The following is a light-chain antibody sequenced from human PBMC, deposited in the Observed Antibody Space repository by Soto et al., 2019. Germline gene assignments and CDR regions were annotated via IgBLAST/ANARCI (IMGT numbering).Light chain of an antibody. CDR3: QQYKSYPVT. Sequence: DLQMTQSPSTLSASAGDRITITCRASQSISTSLAWYQQKPGKAPNVLIYKASSLQTGVPSRFRGSGSGTEFTLTISSLQPDDFATYYCQQYKSYPVTFGGGTKVEIK. J-gene: IGKJ4*01. CDR1: QSISTS. V-gene: IGKV1-5*03. CDR2: KAS.